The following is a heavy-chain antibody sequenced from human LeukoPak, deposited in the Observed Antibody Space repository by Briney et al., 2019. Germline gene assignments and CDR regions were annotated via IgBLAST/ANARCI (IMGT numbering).Heavy chain of an antibody. D-gene: IGHD3-16*01. J-gene: IGHJ6*04. V-gene: IGHV3-21*01. Sequence: KPGGSLRLSCAASGFTFSSYSMNWVRQAPGKGLEWVSSISSSSSYIYYADSVKGRFTISRDNAKNSPYLQVNSLRAEDTAVYFCAKSTRAVMAMMDVWGKGTTVTVSS. CDR2: ISSSSSYI. CDR1: GFTFSSYS. CDR3: AKSTRAVMAMMDV.